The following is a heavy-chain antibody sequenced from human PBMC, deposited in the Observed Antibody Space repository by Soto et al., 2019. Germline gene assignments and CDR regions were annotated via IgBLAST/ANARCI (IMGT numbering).Heavy chain of an antibody. CDR3: AKGDVVVKAIYRMDV. CDR2: ISGSGGST. CDR1: VFTFSSYS. Sequence: GGSXRLSCASSVFTFSSYSMSLVRHAPGKGLEWVSAISGSGGSTYYADSVKGRFTISRDNSKNTLYLQMNSLRAEDTAVYYCAKGDVVVKAIYRMDVWGQGTTV. J-gene: IGHJ6*02. V-gene: IGHV3-23*01. D-gene: IGHD2-2*01.